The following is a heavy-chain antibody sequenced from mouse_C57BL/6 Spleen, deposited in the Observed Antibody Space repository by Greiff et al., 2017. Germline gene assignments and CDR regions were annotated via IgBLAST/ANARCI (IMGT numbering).Heavy chain of an antibody. CDR2: ISDGGSYT. J-gene: IGHJ3*01. V-gene: IGHV5-4*01. CDR3: ARDPGIYYDYGGWFAY. D-gene: IGHD2-4*01. Sequence: EVQGVESGGGLVKPGGSLKLSCAASGFTFSSYAMSWVRQTPEKRLEWVATISDGGSYTYYPDNVKGRFTISRDNAKNNLYLQMSHLKSEDTAMYYCARDPGIYYDYGGWFAYWGQGTLVTVSA. CDR1: GFTFSSYA.